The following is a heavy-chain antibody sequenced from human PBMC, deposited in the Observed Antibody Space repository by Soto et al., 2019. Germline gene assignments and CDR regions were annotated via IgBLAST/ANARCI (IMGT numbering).Heavy chain of an antibody. CDR3: ARGREGEYGAYEDGMDV. CDR1: GYTFTSYD. CDR2: MNPNSGNT. D-gene: IGHD4-17*01. V-gene: IGHV1-8*01. Sequence: ASVKVSCKASGYTFTSYDINWVRQATGQGLEWMGWMNPNSGNTGYAQKFQGRVTMTRNTSISTAYMELSSLRSEDTAVYYCARGREGEYGAYEDGMDVWGQGTTVTVSS. J-gene: IGHJ6*02.